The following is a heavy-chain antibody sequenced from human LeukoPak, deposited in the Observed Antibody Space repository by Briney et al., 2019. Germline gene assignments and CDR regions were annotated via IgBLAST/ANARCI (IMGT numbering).Heavy chain of an antibody. CDR2: IYPSGTT. Sequence: PSETLSLTGAVSVGSISKNFWTWIRQPAGKGLEWIGRIYPSGTTNYNPSRKSRVTMSIDTSNNPSSLKLTSVTAADTAVYYCGRERLGGSTFIDNWGQGTLVTVSS. D-gene: IGHD3-16*01. CDR1: VGSISKNF. CDR3: GRERLGGSTFIDN. V-gene: IGHV4-4*07. J-gene: IGHJ4*02.